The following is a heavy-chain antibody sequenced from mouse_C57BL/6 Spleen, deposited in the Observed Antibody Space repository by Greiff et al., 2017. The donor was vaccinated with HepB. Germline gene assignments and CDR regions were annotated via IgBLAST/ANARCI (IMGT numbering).Heavy chain of an antibody. D-gene: IGHD2-3*01. CDR1: GYSITSGYY. CDR3: ARNRVYDGYYG. J-gene: IGHJ2*01. V-gene: IGHV3-6*01. CDR2: IRYDGSN. Sequence: EVKLQESGPGLVKPSQSLSLTCSVTGYSITSGYYWNWIRQFPGNKLEWMGYIRYDGSNNYNPSLKNRISITRDTSKNQFFLKLNSVTTEDTATYYCARNRVYDGYYGWGQGTTLTVSS.